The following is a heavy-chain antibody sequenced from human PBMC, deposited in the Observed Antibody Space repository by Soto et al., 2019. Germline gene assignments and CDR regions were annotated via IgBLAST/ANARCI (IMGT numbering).Heavy chain of an antibody. D-gene: IGHD3-10*01. V-gene: IGHV5-51*01. CDR2: IYPGDSDT. CDR1: GYSFTSYW. Sequence: GESLKISCKGSGYSFTSYWIAWVRQMPDKXLEWMGIIYPGDSDTKYSPSFQGQVTISADKSISTAYLQWSSLKASDSAMYYCARRAYGSGSYSKSSGYYGMDVWGQGTTVTVSS. CDR3: ARRAYGSGSYSKSSGYYGMDV. J-gene: IGHJ6*02.